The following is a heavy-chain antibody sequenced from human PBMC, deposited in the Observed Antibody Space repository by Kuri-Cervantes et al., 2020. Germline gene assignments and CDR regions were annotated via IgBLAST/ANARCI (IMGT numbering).Heavy chain of an antibody. J-gene: IGHJ4*02. CDR2: IRSKGYGGTT. V-gene: IGHV3-49*03. CDR3: TRAVILIAARNPYYFDY. Sequence: GESLKISCTASGFTFGDYAMSWFRQAPGTGLEWVGFIRSKGYGGTTEYAASVKGRFTISRDASKSIASLQMNSLTTEDTAVYYCTRAVILIAARNPYYFDYWCQGTLVTVSS. CDR1: GFTFGDYA. D-gene: IGHD6-6*01.